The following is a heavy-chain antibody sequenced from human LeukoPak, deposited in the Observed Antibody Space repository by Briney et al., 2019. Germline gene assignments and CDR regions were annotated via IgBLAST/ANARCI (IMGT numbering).Heavy chain of an antibody. J-gene: IGHJ4*02. CDR1: GFTFSNYA. D-gene: IGHD3-22*01. V-gene: IGHV3-23*01. Sequence: PGGSLRLSCAASGFTFSNYAMSWVRQAPGKGLEWVSGISGSGGDTYYADSVKGRFTISRDNSKNTLYLQMNSLRVEDTAVYYCARDTPYDSSGYPFEYWGQGTLVTVSS. CDR2: ISGSGGDT. CDR3: ARDTPYDSSGYPFEY.